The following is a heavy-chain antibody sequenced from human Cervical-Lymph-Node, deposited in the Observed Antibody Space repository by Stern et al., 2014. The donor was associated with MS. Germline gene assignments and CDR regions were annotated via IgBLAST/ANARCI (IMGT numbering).Heavy chain of an antibody. J-gene: IGHJ4*02. CDR2: IYLDADK. CDR1: GFSVATAGVG. V-gene: IGHV2-5*02. Sequence: SGPTLVKPTQTVTLTCTFSGFSVATAGVGVGWIRQPPGKALEWLALIYLDADKLYSPSLKNRLTIIKDSSKNQVVLTMTNVDPVDTATYYCAHSRVKYCRGGTCYSSLFDYWGQGTLVTVSS. D-gene: IGHD2-15*01. CDR3: AHSRVKYCRGGTCYSSLFDY.